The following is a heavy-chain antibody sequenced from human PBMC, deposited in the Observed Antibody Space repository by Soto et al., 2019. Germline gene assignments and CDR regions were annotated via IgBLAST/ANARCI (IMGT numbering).Heavy chain of an antibody. CDR2: ISAAGGSA. CDR3: AKPPPYCSSNTCYFPFDS. CDR1: GFTFRSYG. V-gene: IGHV3-23*01. J-gene: IGHJ5*01. D-gene: IGHD2-2*01. Sequence: EVQLLESGGGLVQPGGSLRVSCAASGFTFRSYGMSWVRQAPGKGLEWVSSISAAGGSAYYADPVKGRFTISRDNSKNTLYLQMNSLRAEDTAVYYCAKPPPYCSSNTCYFPFDSWGQGTLVTVSS.